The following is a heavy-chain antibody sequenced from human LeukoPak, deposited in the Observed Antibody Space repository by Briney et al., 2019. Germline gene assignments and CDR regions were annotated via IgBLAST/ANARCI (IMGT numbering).Heavy chain of an antibody. V-gene: IGHV3-30*02. Sequence: GGSLRLSCAASGFTFSSYGMHWVRQAPGKGLEWVAFIRYDGSNKYYADSVKGRLTISRDNSKNTLYLQMNSLRAEDTAVYYCAKDAPPYCSSTSCFGYWGQGTLVTVPS. D-gene: IGHD2-2*01. CDR2: IRYDGSNK. CDR1: GFTFSSYG. CDR3: AKDAPPYCSSTSCFGY. J-gene: IGHJ4*02.